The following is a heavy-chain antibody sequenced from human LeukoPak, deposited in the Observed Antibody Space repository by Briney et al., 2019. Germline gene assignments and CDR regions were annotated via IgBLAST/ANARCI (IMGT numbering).Heavy chain of an antibody. CDR1: GFTVSGHY. D-gene: IGHD3-16*01. J-gene: IGHJ4*02. CDR3: ASGPTYDYVRVLLY. Sequence: GGSLRLSCAISGFTVSGHYMTWARQAPGKWLGWVSVIYTGGTTYYRDSVKGRFTISRHNSENAVNLQMNSLRPEDTAVYYCASGPTYDYVRVLLYWGQGTLITVSS. CDR2: IYTGGTT. V-gene: IGHV3-53*04.